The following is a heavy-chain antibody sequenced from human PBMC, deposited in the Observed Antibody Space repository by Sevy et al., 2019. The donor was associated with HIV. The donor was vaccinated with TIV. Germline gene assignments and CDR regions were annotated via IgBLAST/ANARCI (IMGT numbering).Heavy chain of an antibody. V-gene: IGHV3-21*01. Sequence: GGSLRLSCAASGFTFSSYSMNWVRQAPGKGLEWVSSISSSSSYIYYADSVKGRFTISRDNAKNSLYLQMNSLRAEDTAVYYCARDMGGHGDHHFDYWGQGTLVTVSS. CDR2: ISSSSSYI. CDR3: ARDMGGHGDHHFDY. D-gene: IGHD4-17*01. J-gene: IGHJ4*02. CDR1: GFTFSSYS.